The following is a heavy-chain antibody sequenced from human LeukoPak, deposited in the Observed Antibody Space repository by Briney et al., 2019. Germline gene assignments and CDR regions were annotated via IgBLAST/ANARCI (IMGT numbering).Heavy chain of an antibody. CDR2: INPNSGGT. J-gene: IGHJ4*02. Sequence: ASVKVSCKASGYTFTGYYMHWVRPAPGQGLEWMGWINPNSGGTNYAQKFQGRVTMTRDTSISTAYMELSRLRSDDTAVYYCARDRYSSSWYVSWGQGTLVTVSS. CDR1: GYTFTGYY. V-gene: IGHV1-2*02. CDR3: ARDRYSSSWYVS. D-gene: IGHD6-13*01.